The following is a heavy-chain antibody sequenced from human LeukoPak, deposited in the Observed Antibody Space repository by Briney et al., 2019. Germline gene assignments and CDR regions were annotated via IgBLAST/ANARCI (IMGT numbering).Heavy chain of an antibody. J-gene: IGHJ4*02. CDR2: INPGNGDT. D-gene: IGHD1-14*01. CDR1: GYTFTNYG. Sequence: ASVKVSCKTSGYTFTNYGISWVRQAPGQSLEWMGCINPGNGDTKYSQEFQGRVTITSDTSATTAYMELSSLSSEDKAVYYCTLYNYWGQGTLVTVSS. V-gene: IGHV1-3*03. CDR3: TLYNY.